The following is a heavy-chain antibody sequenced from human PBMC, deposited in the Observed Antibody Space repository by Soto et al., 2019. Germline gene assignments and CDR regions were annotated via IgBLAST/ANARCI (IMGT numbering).Heavy chain of an antibody. J-gene: IGHJ4*02. Sequence: QLQVQESGPGLVKPSETLSLTCTVSGGSISSSSYYWGWIRQSPGKGLEWIGSIYYSGSTSYNPSLESRVTISVDTSKNQFSLKLSSVTAADTAVYYCARRSTFGVLIVYFDYWGQGTLVTVSS. V-gene: IGHV4-39*01. D-gene: IGHD3-3*01. CDR1: GGSISSSSYY. CDR3: ARRSTFGVLIVYFDY. CDR2: IYYSGST.